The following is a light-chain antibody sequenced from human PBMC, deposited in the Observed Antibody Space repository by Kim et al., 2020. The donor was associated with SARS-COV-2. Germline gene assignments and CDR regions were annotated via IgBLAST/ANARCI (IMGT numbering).Light chain of an antibody. Sequence: LGQTVRITGQGDSLRSYYASWYQQKPGQAPVLVIYGKNNRPSGIPDRFSGSSSGNTASLTITGAQAEDEADYYCNSRDSSGNHPWVFGGGTQLTVL. CDR2: GKN. V-gene: IGLV3-19*01. CDR1: SLRSYY. CDR3: NSRDSSGNHPWV. J-gene: IGLJ3*02.